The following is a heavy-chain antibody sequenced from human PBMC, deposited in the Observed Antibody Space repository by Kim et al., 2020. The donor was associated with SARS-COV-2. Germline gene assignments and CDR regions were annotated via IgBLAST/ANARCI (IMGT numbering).Heavy chain of an antibody. D-gene: IGHD3-10*01. CDR2: IYYSGST. V-gene: IGHV4-39*01. J-gene: IGHJ4*02. Sequence: SETLSLTCTVSGDSISSSSYYWGWIRQPPGKGLEWIGSIYYSGSTYYNPSLKSRVTISVDTSKNQFSLKLSSVTAADTAVYYCASTVRGVIIIHDYWGQGTLVTVSS. CDR3: ASTVRGVIIIHDY. CDR1: GDSISSSSYY.